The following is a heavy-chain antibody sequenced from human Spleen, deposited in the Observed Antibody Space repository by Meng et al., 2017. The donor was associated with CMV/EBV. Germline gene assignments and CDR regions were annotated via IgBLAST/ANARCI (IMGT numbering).Heavy chain of an antibody. CDR1: GFTVSTNY. Sequence: GGSLRLSCAASGFTVSTNYMTWVRQAPGKGLEWVSIIFSGDSTYYADFVKGQFTISRDNSKNTLYLQMNSLRAEDTAVYYCARDLRATWNNFPSVMDVWGQGTTVTVSS. D-gene: IGHD1/OR15-1a*01. V-gene: IGHV3-53*01. CDR2: IFSGDST. CDR3: ARDLRATWNNFPSVMDV. J-gene: IGHJ6*02.